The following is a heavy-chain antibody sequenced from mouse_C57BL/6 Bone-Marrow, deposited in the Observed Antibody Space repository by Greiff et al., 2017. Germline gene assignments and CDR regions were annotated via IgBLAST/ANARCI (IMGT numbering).Heavy chain of an antibody. D-gene: IGHD2-3*01. V-gene: IGHV1-61*01. Sequence: QVQLQQPGAELVRPGSSVKLSCKASGYTFTSYWMDWVKQRPGQGLEWIGNIYPSDSETHYNQKFKDKATLTVDKSSSTAYMELRSLTSEDTAVYYCARGDDGYYIEFAYWGQGTLVTVSA. CDR2: IYPSDSET. CDR3: ARGDDGYYIEFAY. CDR1: GYTFTSYW. J-gene: IGHJ3*01.